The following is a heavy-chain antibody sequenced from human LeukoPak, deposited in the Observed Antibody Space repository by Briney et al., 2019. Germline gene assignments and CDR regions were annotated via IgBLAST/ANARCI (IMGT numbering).Heavy chain of an antibody. D-gene: IGHD3-9*01. CDR1: GYTFTGYY. CDR2: INPNSGGT. J-gene: IGHJ6*02. Sequence: GASVKVSCKASGYTFTGYYMHWVRQAPGQGLEWMGWINPNSGGTNYAQKFQGRVTMTRDTSISTAYMELSRLRSDDTAVYYCARAAIRYFDWLPIYYYYGMDVWGQGTTVTVSS. CDR3: ARAAIRYFDWLPIYYYYGMDV. V-gene: IGHV1-2*02.